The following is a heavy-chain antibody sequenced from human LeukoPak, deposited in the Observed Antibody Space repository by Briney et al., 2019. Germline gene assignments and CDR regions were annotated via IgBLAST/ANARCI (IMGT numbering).Heavy chain of an antibody. CDR3: AKTTFYFGSGSYYPDY. J-gene: IGHJ4*02. V-gene: IGHV1-2*02. D-gene: IGHD3-10*01. CDR1: GYTFTDYY. Sequence: GASVKVSCKASGYTFTDYYVHWVRQAPGQGLEWMGWINLNSGDTNYAQKFQGRVTMTRDTSISTAYMELSRLRSDDTAVYYCAKTTFYFGSGSYYPDYWGQGTLVTVSS. CDR2: INLNSGDT.